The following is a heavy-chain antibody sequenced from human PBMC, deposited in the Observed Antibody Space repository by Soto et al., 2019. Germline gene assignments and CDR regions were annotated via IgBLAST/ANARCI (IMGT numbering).Heavy chain of an antibody. D-gene: IGHD3-3*01. Sequence: GASVKVSCKASGYTFTGYYMHWVRQAPGQGLEWMGWINPNSGGTNYAQKFQGRVTMTRDTSISTAYMELSRLRSDDTAVYYCAMQYYDFWGGLYYYYGMDVWGQGTTVTVSS. CDR3: AMQYYDFWGGLYYYYGMDV. CDR2: INPNSGGT. V-gene: IGHV1-2*02. CDR1: GYTFTGYY. J-gene: IGHJ6*02.